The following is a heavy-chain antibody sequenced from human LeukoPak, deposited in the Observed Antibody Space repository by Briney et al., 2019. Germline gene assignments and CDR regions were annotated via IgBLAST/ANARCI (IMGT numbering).Heavy chain of an antibody. CDR1: GGSISSSSYY. J-gene: IGHJ4*02. V-gene: IGHV4-61*05. CDR2: IYYSGST. Sequence: SETLSLTCTVSGGSISSSSYYWGWIRQPPGKGLEWIGYIYYSGSTNYNPSLKSRVTISVDTSKNQFSLKLSSVTAADTAVYYCARMYYYGSGSYLIYYFDYWGQGTLVTVSS. D-gene: IGHD3-10*01. CDR3: ARMYYYGSGSYLIYYFDY.